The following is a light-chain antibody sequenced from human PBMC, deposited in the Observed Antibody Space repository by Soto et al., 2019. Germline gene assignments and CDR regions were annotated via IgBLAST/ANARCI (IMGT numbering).Light chain of an antibody. V-gene: IGLV2-14*03. CDR1: SSDVGAYNF. Sequence: QSVLTHPASVSWSPGQSITISCTGTSSDVGAYNFVSWHQQHPGKAPKLMIYNVYDRPSGISYRFSGSKSGNTASLTISGLQGEDEADYYCSAYTVSRTYVFGTGTKVTVL. CDR3: SAYTVSRTYV. J-gene: IGLJ1*01. CDR2: NVY.